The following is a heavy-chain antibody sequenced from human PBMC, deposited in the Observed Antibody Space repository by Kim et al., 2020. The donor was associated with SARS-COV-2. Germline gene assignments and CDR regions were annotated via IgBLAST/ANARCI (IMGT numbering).Heavy chain of an antibody. CDR3: ERMIAAAPGWFDP. D-gene: IGHD6-13*01. J-gene: IGHJ5*02. CDR1: GGTFSSYA. Sequence: SVKVSCKASGGTFSSYAISWVRQAPGQGLEWMGGIIPIFGTANYAQKFQGRVTITADESTSTAYMELSSLRSEDTAVYYCERMIAAAPGWFDPWGQGTLVTVSS. V-gene: IGHV1-69*13. CDR2: IIPIFGTA.